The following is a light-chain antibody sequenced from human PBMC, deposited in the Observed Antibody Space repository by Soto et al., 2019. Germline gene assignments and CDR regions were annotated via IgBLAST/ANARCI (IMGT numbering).Light chain of an antibody. V-gene: IGKV1-5*01. Sequence: DIQMTQSPSTLSASVGDRVTITCRASQSISYYLAWYQKKPGKAPKVLIWNASSLQRGVPSRFSGSGSGTEFTLTISSLLPDDFATYYCQQYNCFSTWTFGQGTKVEIK. CDR1: QSISYY. J-gene: IGKJ1*01. CDR3: QQYNCFSTWT. CDR2: NAS.